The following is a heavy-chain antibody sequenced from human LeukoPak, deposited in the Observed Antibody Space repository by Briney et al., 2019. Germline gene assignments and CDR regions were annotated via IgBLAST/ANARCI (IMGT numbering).Heavy chain of an antibody. D-gene: IGHD6-19*01. CDR3: ATVPLRAVAGQFDY. J-gene: IGHJ4*02. Sequence: GASVKVSCKVSGYTLTELSMHWVRQAPGKGLEWMGGFDPEDGETIYAQKFQGRVTMTEDTSTDTAYMELSSLRSEDTAVYYCATVPLRAVAGQFDYWGQGTLVTVSS. CDR2: FDPEDGET. CDR1: GYTLTELS. V-gene: IGHV1-24*01.